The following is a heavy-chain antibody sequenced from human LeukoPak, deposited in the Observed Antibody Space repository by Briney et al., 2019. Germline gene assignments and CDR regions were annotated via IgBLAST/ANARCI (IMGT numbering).Heavy chain of an antibody. CDR2: ISDSGGST. CDR3: AKSLSGGGYYFEY. Sequence: GGSLRLSCAASGFTFSNYAMTWVRQAPGKGLEWVSGISDSGGSTYYADSVKGRFTISRDNSKNTLYLQMNSLRAEDTAVYYCAKSLSGGGYYFEYWGQGTLVAVSS. CDR1: GFTFSNYA. V-gene: IGHV3-23*01. D-gene: IGHD3-10*01. J-gene: IGHJ4*02.